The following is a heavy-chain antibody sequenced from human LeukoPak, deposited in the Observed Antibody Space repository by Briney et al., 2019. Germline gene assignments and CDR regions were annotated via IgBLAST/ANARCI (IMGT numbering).Heavy chain of an antibody. CDR1: GGSFSGYY. J-gene: IGHJ4*02. CDR2: INHSGST. D-gene: IGHD4-17*01. CDR3: ASRYGDYGPFDY. V-gene: IGHV4-34*01. Sequence: SETLSLTCAVYGGSFSGYYWSWIRQPPGKGLEWIGEINHSGSTNYNPSLKSRVTISVDTSKNQFSLKLSSVTAADTAVYYCASRYGDYGPFDYWGQGTLVTVSS.